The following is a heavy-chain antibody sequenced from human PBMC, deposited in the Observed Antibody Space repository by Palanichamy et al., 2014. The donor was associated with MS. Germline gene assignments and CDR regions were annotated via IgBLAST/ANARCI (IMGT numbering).Heavy chain of an antibody. Sequence: EVQLVESGGGLVQPGGSLRLSCAASGFTFSSYWMSRVRQAPGKGLEWVANIKQDGSEKYYVDSVKGRFTISRDNAKNSLYLQMNSLRAEDTAVYYCARDRVRYYYGMDVWGQGTTVTVSS. D-gene: IGHD1-1*01. V-gene: IGHV3-7*03. CDR2: IKQDGSEK. CDR3: ARDRVRYYYGMDV. CDR1: GFTFSSYW. J-gene: IGHJ6*02.